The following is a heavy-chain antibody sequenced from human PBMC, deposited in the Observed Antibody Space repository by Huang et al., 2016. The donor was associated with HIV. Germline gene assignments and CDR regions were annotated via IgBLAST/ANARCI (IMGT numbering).Heavy chain of an antibody. J-gene: IGHJ4*02. Sequence: VQLVESGGGVVQPGRSLRLAWAASGFSFSTYGLQWVRQAPGKGLGWVAVISDDGSNKYYAHSVKGRFTISRDTSENKVYLQMNSLRHEDTAVYYCAKDGADEEWDIDYWGQGTLVTVSS. CDR1: GFSFSTYG. CDR3: AKDGADEEWDIDY. V-gene: IGHV3-30*18. CDR2: ISDDGSNK. D-gene: IGHD1-26*01.